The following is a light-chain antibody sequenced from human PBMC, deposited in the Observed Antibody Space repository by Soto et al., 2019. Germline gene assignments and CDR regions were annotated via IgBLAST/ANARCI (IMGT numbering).Light chain of an antibody. CDR1: QSVSSN. CDR2: GAS. V-gene: IGKV3-15*01. J-gene: IGKJ2*01. CDR3: QQYHNWPPFT. Sequence: EIVMTQSPATLSVXPGEXXXXSCRASQSVSSNLAWYQQKPGQAPRLLIYGASTRATGIPARFSGSGSGTEFTLTISSLQSEDFAVYYCQQYHNWPPFTFGQGTKLEIK.